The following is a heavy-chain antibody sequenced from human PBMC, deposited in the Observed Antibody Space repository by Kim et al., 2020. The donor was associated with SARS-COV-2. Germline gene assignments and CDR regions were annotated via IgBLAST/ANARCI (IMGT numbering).Heavy chain of an antibody. CDR3: ARAKERESSGWYIKYFNH. CDR2: ISTSSSTK. J-gene: IGHJ1*01. Sequence: GGSLRLSCAASGFTFGSYALTWIRQAPGKVLEWVSTISTSSSTKYYADSVKGRFTISRDYSKKSLYLQLNILRAEDTALYYCARAKERESSGWYIKYFNHWGPGTPDNVS. D-gene: IGHD6-19*01. V-gene: IGHV3-23*01. CDR1: GFTFGSYA.